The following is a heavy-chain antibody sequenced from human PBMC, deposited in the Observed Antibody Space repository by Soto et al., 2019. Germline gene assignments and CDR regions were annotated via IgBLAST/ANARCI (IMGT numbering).Heavy chain of an antibody. CDR2: INPNSGGT. J-gene: IGHJ6*02. CDR3: ARDRTSCFSSACYYYYGMDV. D-gene: IGHD2-2*01. CDR1: GYTFTGYY. Sequence: ASVKVSCKASGYTFTGYYMHWVRQAPGQGLEWMGWINPNSGGTNYAQKFQGWVTMTRDTSISTAYMELRRLRSDDTAVYYCARDRTSCFSSACYYYYGMDVWGQGTTVTVSS. V-gene: IGHV1-2*04.